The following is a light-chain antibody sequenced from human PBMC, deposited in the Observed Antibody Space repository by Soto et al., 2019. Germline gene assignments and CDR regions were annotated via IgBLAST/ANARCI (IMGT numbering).Light chain of an antibody. CDR3: QQSYSPPWT. Sequence: DIHMTQSPSSLSASVGDSVTISCRASQSITSYSNWYQQKPGKAPKXLIYAASSLQSGVPSRFSANGSGTDGTITISSLQPEDATTYDGQQSYSPPWTFGPGTKVDI. CDR1: QSITSY. V-gene: IGKV1-39*01. CDR2: AAS. J-gene: IGKJ1*01.